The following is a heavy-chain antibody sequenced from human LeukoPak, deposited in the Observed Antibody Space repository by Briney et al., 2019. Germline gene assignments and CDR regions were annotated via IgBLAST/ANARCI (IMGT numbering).Heavy chain of an antibody. V-gene: IGHV4-59*08. D-gene: IGHD3-16*01. Sequence: SETLSLTCRVSDDSINNNYWSWIRQPPGKELECIGYIHYSGSTNYNPSLKSRVTISIDTSKNQFSLKLNSVTAADTAVYYCARRGLNRQNFDYWGKGTLVTVSS. CDR3: ARRGLNRQNFDY. CDR2: IHYSGST. CDR1: DDSINNNY. J-gene: IGHJ4*02.